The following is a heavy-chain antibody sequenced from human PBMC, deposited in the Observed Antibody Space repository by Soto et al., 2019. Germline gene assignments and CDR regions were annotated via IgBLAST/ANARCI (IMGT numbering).Heavy chain of an antibody. J-gene: IGHJ4*02. CDR1: GFTFSAYG. CDR2: IWRDGSNT. Sequence: ESGGGVVPPGRSLRLSCAVSGFTFSAYGMHWVRQAPGTGLEWVALIWRDGSNTYYSDSVKGRFTISRDNSKNTLYLQMNSLRADDTAVYYCARDLSKGGYFDYWGQGTLVTVSS. CDR3: ARDLSKGGYFDY. V-gene: IGHV3-33*01.